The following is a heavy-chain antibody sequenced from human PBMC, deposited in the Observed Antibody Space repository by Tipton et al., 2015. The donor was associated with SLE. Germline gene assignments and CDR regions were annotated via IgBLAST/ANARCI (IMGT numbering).Heavy chain of an antibody. D-gene: IGHD3-10*01. CDR3: ARYVLLWFGESSSYGMDV. CDR2: INHSGSA. CDR1: GGSFSDYY. J-gene: IGHJ6*02. Sequence: TLSLTCAVYGGSFSDYYWSWIRQSPGKGLEWIGEINHSGSANYNPSLKSRVTISVDTSKNQFSLKLSSVTAADTAVYYCARYVLLWFGESSSYGMDVWGQGATVTVSS. V-gene: IGHV4-34*01.